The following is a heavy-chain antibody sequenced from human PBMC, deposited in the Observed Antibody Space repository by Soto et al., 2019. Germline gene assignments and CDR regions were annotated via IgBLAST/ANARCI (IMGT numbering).Heavy chain of an antibody. V-gene: IGHV1-69*01. D-gene: IGHD3-10*01. Sequence: QVQLVQSGTEVKKPGSSAKVSCKASGGTFSNYAISWVRKAPGQGLEWMGGIITVFGTTHYAKKSHGRIAINAEDSPNTGYVDWRSMRLEDTAGYFCAIDVGSGELSVLWGQGTTVIVS. CDR1: GGTFSNYA. J-gene: IGHJ6*02. CDR2: IITVFGTT. CDR3: AIDVGSGELSVL.